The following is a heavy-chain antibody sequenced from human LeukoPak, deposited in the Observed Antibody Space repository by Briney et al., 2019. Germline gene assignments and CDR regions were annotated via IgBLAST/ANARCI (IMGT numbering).Heavy chain of an antibody. Sequence: GGSLRLSCAASGFTFSSYGMHWVRQAPGKGLEWVAVISYDGSNKYYADSVKGRFTISRDNSKNTLYLQMNSLRAEDTAVYYCAKSYNVYYYCYGMDVWGQGTTVTVSS. CDR2: ISYDGSNK. CDR3: AKSYNVYYYCYGMDV. D-gene: IGHD1-14*01. V-gene: IGHV3-30*18. J-gene: IGHJ6*02. CDR1: GFTFSSYG.